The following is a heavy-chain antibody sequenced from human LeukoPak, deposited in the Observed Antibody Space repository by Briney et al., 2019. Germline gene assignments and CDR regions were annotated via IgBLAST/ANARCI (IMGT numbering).Heavy chain of an antibody. CDR1: GASISTSY. Sequence: KSSETLSLTCAVSGASISTSYWSSVRQPPGKGLEWIGYISYSGSTNYNPSLKSRVTLSLDTSKNQFSLNLSSATAADTAVYYCARAAAAGLTPLYWGQGALVTVSS. D-gene: IGHD6-13*01. CDR3: ARAAAAGLTPLY. CDR2: ISYSGST. V-gene: IGHV4-59*08. J-gene: IGHJ4*02.